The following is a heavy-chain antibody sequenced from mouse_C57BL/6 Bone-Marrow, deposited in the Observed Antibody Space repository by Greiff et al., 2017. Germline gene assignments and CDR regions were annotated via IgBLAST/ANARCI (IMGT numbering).Heavy chain of an antibody. J-gene: IGHJ3*01. Sequence: VQLQQPGAELVKPGASVKLSCKASGYTFTSYWMHWVKQRPGQGLEWIGMIHPNSGSTNYNEKFKSKATLTVDKSSSTAYMQLSSRTSEDSAVYYCARFVAYWGQGTLVTVSA. V-gene: IGHV1-64*01. CDR1: GYTFTSYW. CDR2: IHPNSGST. CDR3: ARFVAY.